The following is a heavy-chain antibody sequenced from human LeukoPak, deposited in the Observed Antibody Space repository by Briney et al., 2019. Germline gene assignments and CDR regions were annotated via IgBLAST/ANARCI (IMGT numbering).Heavy chain of an antibody. V-gene: IGHV4-59*02. CDR2: IYNSGST. D-gene: IGHD3-16*01. CDR3: VKSRGSAGGFDP. Sequence: PSETLSLTSTVSGDSVSSNYWSWIRRPPGKGLEWIGYIYNSGSTNYNPSLKSRVTISVDTSKNLLSLKMSSVTAADTAVYYCVKSRGSAGGFDPWAREPWSPSPQ. J-gene: IGHJ5*02. CDR1: GDSVSSNY.